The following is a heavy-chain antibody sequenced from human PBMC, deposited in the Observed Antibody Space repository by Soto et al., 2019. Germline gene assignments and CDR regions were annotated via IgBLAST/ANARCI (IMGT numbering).Heavy chain of an antibody. V-gene: IGHV1-2*04. J-gene: IGHJ5*02. CDR1: GYTFTGYY. Sequence: ASVKVSCKASGYTFTGYYMHWVRQAPGQGLEWMGWINPNSGGTNYAQKFQGWVTMTRDTSISTAYMELSRLRSDDTAVYYCARDGTDYYDSSGPFNWFDPWSQGTLVTVS. D-gene: IGHD3-22*01. CDR3: ARDGTDYYDSSGPFNWFDP. CDR2: INPNSGGT.